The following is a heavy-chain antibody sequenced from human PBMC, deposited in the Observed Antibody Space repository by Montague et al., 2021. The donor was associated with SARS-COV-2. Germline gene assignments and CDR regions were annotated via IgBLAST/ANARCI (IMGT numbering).Heavy chain of an antibody. D-gene: IGHD2-21*02. V-gene: IGHV4-30-4*08. Sequence: TLSLTCTVSGGAINRGDYYWTWIRQPPGKGLEWIGNIYSTGDTSYSPSLKGRVGISLDTSKNQVSLNLRSVADADTAVYYCAREVVHVDVLTDIPKILYYGLDVWGQGTTVVVSS. CDR3: AREVVHVDVLTDIPKILYYGLDV. CDR2: IYSTGDT. J-gene: IGHJ6*02. CDR1: GGAINRGDYY.